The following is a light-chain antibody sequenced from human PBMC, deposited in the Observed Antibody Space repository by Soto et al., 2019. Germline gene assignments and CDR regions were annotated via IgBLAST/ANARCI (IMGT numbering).Light chain of an antibody. CDR1: SSDVGGYNY. Sequence: QSALTQPDSVSGSPGQSITISCTGTSSDVGGYNYVSWYQQHPGKAPKLMIYDVSNRPSGVSNRFSGSKSGNTASLTISGLQSEYEAYYYCSSYPGRSNLYVFGTGTKLTVL. V-gene: IGLV2-14*01. CDR2: DVS. CDR3: SSYPGRSNLYV. J-gene: IGLJ1*01.